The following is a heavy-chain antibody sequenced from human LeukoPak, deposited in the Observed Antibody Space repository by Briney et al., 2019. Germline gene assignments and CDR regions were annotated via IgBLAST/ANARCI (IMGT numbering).Heavy chain of an antibody. Sequence: GGSLRLSCAASGFTFSSYWMSWVRQAPGKGLEWVANIKQDGSEKYYVDSVKGRFTISRDNAKNSLYLQMNSLRAEDTAVYYCARDSPLTGYYTPPHYYHGMDVWGQGTTVTVSS. CDR2: IKQDGSEK. CDR1: GFTFSSYW. CDR3: ARDSPLTGYYTPPHYYHGMDV. J-gene: IGHJ6*02. V-gene: IGHV3-7*01. D-gene: IGHD3-9*01.